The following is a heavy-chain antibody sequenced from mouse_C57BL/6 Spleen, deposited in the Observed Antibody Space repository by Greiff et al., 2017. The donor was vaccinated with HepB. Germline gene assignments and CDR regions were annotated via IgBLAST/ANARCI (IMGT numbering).Heavy chain of an antibody. J-gene: IGHJ3*01. V-gene: IGHV5-4*01. CDR2: ISDGGSYT. Sequence: EVKLVESGGGLVKPGGSLKLSCAASGFTFSSYALSWVRQTPEKRLEWVATISDGGSYTYYPDNVKGRFTISRDNAKNNLYLQMSHLKSEDTAMYYCARDEGYYGSSYGFAYWGQGTLVTVSA. CDR3: ARDEGYYGSSYGFAY. CDR1: GFTFSSYA. D-gene: IGHD1-1*01.